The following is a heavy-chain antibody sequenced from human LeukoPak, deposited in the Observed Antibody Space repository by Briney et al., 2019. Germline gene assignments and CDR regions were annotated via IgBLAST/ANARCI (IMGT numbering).Heavy chain of an antibody. CDR2: IYYSGST. D-gene: IGHD4-11*01. J-gene: IGHJ3*02. CDR1: GGSISSYY. Sequence: SSETLSLTCTVSGGSISSYYWSWIRQPPGKGLEWIGYIYYSGSTNYNPPLKSRVTISVDTSKNQFSLKLSSVTAADTAVYYCAGGDYNAFDIWGQGTMVTVSS. CDR3: AGGDYNAFDI. V-gene: IGHV4-59*01.